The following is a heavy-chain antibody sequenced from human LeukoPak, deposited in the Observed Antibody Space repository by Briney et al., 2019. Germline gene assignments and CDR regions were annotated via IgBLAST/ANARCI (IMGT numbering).Heavy chain of an antibody. CDR1: GGSISSSSYY. CDR2: IDHSGRT. Sequence: SETLSLTCTVSGGSISSSSYYWGWIRQPPGKGLEWIGEIDHSGRTKYNPSLKSRVTISLDTSKNQFSLNLSSVTDTAVYYCVIFIMGTSTTDYWGQGTLVTVSS. V-gene: IGHV4-39*01. CDR3: VIFIMGTSTTDY. J-gene: IGHJ4*02. D-gene: IGHD1-26*01.